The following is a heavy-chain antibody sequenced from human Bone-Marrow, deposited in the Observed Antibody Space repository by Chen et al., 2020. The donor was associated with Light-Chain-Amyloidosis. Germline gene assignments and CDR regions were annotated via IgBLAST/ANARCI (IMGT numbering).Heavy chain of an antibody. CDR2: IYPDDSDA. V-gene: IGHV5-51*01. CDR3: ARRRDGYNFDY. D-gene: IGHD5-12*01. J-gene: IGHJ4*02. Sequence: IGWVRQMPGKGLEWMGVIYPDDSDARYSPSFEGQVTISADKSITTAYLQWRSLKALDTAMYYCARRRDGYNFDYWGQGTLVTVSS.